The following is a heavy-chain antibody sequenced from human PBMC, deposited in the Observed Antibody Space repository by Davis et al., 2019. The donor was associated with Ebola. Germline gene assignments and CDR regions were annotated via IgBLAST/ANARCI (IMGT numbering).Heavy chain of an antibody. CDR3: ARASGYSGYDFSPSDY. CDR2: IKSDGSST. V-gene: IGHV3-74*01. Sequence: GESLKISCAASGFTFSTYWMHWVRQAPGKGLVWVSRIKSDGSSTYYADSVKGRFTISRDNAKNTLYLQMNSLRAEDTAVYYCARASGYSGYDFSPSDYWGQGTLVTVSS. D-gene: IGHD5-12*01. CDR1: GFTFSTYW. J-gene: IGHJ4*02.